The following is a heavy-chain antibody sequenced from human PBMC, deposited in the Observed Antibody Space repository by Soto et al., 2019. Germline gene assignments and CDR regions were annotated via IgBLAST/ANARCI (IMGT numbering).Heavy chain of an antibody. V-gene: IGHV3-48*01. CDR2: ISSSRSTI. CDR1: GFTFSSYS. D-gene: IGHD2-2*01. CDR3: ARGSGRHGSSTSCYLG. J-gene: IGHJ4*02. Sequence: EVQLVESGGGLVQPGGSLRLSCAASGFTFSSYSMNWVRQAPGKGLEWVSYISSSRSTIDYADSVKGRFTISRDNAKNSRYLQMNSLRAEDTAVYYCARGSGRHGSSTSCYLGWGQGTLVTVSS.